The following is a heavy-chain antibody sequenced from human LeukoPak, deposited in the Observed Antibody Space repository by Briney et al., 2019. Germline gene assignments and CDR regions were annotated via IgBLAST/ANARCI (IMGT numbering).Heavy chain of an antibody. D-gene: IGHD5-18*01. CDR2: IYYSGST. Sequence: SETLSLTCAVSGASVSSPTWWTWVRQPPGKGLEWIGSIYYSGSTYYNPSLKSRVTISVDTSKNQFSLKLSSVTAADTAVYYCARHGRSGYSYGYLSDYWGQGTLVTVSS. CDR1: GASVSSPTW. V-gene: IGHV4-39*01. CDR3: ARHGRSGYSYGYLSDY. J-gene: IGHJ4*02.